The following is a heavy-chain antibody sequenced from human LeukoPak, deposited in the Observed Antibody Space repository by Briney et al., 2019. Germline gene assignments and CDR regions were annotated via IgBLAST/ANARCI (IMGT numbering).Heavy chain of an antibody. D-gene: IGHD4-23*01. Sequence: PGGSLRLSCAASGFTFSSYWMSWVLQAPGKGLEWVANIKQDGSEKYYVDSVKGRFTISRDNAKNSLYLQMNSLRAEDTAVYYCARERWQGYNWFDPWGQGTLVTVSS. J-gene: IGHJ5*02. CDR2: IKQDGSEK. CDR1: GFTFSSYW. CDR3: ARERWQGYNWFDP. V-gene: IGHV3-7*03.